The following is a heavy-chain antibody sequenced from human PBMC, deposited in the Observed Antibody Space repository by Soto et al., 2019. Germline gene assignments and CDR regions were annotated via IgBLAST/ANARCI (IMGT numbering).Heavy chain of an antibody. CDR1: GYTFTSYY. CDR3: ARSRGYCSSTSCYDPRQLTGYYYYGMDV. V-gene: IGHV1-46*01. D-gene: IGHD2-2*01. Sequence: ASVKVSCKASGYTFTSYYMHWVRQAPGQGLEWMGIINPSGGSTSYAQKFQGRVTMTRDTSTSTVYMELSSLRSEDTAVYYCARSRGYCSSTSCYDPRQLTGYYYYGMDVWGQGTTVTVSS. CDR2: INPSGGST. J-gene: IGHJ6*02.